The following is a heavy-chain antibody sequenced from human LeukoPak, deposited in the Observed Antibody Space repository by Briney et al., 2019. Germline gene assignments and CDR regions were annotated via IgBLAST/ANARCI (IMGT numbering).Heavy chain of an antibody. V-gene: IGHV4-34*01. CDR3: ARGQHGLTDFNSWFNWFDP. Sequence: SETLSLTCAVYGGSFSGYYWSWIRQPPGKGLEWIGEINHSGSTNYNPSLKSRVTISVDTSKNQFSLKLTSVTAADTAVYPCARGQHGLTDFNSWFNWFDPWGQGTLVTVSS. J-gene: IGHJ5*02. D-gene: IGHD6-13*01. CDR1: GGSFSGYY. CDR2: INHSGST.